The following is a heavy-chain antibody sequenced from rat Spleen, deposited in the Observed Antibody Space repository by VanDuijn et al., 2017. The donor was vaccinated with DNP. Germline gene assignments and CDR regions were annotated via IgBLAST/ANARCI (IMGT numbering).Heavy chain of an antibody. D-gene: IGHD1-1*01. CDR2: ISISGGST. J-gene: IGHJ2*01. V-gene: IGHV5-27*01. CDR1: GFTFKNYG. CDR3: ATETNYYSGDVGYFDY. Sequence: EVQLVESGGGLVQPGRSLKLSCAASGFTFKNYGMAWVRQAPKKGLEWVATISISGGSTYYRDSVKGRFTISRDNAKRTLYLQMDSLRSEDTATYYCATETNYYSGDVGYFDYWGQGLIVTVSS.